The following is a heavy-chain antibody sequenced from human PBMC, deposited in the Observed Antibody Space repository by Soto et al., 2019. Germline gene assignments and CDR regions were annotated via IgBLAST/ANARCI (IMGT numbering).Heavy chain of an antibody. Sequence: GGSLRLSCAASGFTFSNAWMSWVRHAPGKGLEWVGRIKSKTDGGTTDYAAPVKGRFTISRDDSKNTLYLQMNSLKTEDTAVYYCTTVADSSGYYSPQIVYWGQGTLVTVSS. CDR1: GFTFSNAW. D-gene: IGHD3-22*01. V-gene: IGHV3-15*01. J-gene: IGHJ4*02. CDR3: TTVADSSGYYSPQIVY. CDR2: IKSKTDGGTT.